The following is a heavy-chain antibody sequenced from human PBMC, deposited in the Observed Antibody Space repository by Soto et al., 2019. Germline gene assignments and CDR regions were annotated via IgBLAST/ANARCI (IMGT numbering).Heavy chain of an antibody. D-gene: IGHD3-16*01. Sequence: AGGSLRLSCAASGLRFSNYAMSWVRQAPGKGLEWVSSITSNSDRIHFADSVKGRFTISRDNSKNTLYLQLNSLRDEDTAVYYCTNGPLITGDSWGQGALVTVSS. CDR3: TNGPLITGDS. CDR2: ITSNSDRI. CDR1: GLRFSNYA. J-gene: IGHJ5*01. V-gene: IGHV3-23*01.